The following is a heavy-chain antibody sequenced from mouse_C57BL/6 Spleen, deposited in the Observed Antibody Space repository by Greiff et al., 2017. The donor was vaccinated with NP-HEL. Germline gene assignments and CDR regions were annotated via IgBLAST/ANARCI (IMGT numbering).Heavy chain of an antibody. J-gene: IGHJ4*01. V-gene: IGHV1-7*01. CDR3: ARGGYYAVDY. CDR2: INPSSGYT. CDR1: GYTFTSYW. Sequence: VQLQQSGAELAKPGASVKLSCKASGYTFTSYWMHWVKQRPGQGLEWIGYINPSSGYTKYNQKFKDKATLTADTSSSTAYMQLSSLTYEDSAVYYCARGGYYAVDYWGQGASVTISS.